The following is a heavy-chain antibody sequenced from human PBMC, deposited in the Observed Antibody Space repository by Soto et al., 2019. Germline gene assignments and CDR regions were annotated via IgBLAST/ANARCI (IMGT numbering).Heavy chain of an antibody. CDR3: AKDPSAAPYFDY. CDR2: ISDSGDST. D-gene: IGHD2-2*01. V-gene: IGHV3-23*01. CDR1: GFTFKNYG. J-gene: IGHJ4*02. Sequence: ESGGGLVQPGGSLRLSCAASGFTFKNYGMNWVRQAPGKGLEWVSGISDSGDSTHFADSVKGRFTISRDNSKNTLYLHMNSLRAEDTAVYYCAKDPSAAPYFDYWGQGTLVTVSS.